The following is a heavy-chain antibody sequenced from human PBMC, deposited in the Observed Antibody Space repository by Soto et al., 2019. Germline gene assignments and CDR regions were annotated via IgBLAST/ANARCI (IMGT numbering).Heavy chain of an antibody. V-gene: IGHV4-59*12. CDR1: GGSISSYY. J-gene: IGHJ4*02. D-gene: IGHD3-16*01. CDR2: IYYTGST. Sequence: SETLSLACTVSGGSISSYYWNWIRQPPGKGLDWIVFIYYTGSTNYNPSLKSRVTISVDTYTNQFSLRLSSVTAVDTAGYYCGRLPRLGDPFESGGQGILVNVSS. CDR3: GRLPRLGDPFES.